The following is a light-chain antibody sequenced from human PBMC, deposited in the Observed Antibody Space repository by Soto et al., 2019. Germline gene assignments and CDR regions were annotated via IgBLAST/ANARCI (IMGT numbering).Light chain of an antibody. J-gene: IGKJ2*01. CDR1: QSISSY. V-gene: IGKV1-6*01. Sequence: IQMTQSPSSRSASVGDRVTITCLASQSISSYLNLYQQKPGKAPKLLIYAASSLETGVPSRFSGSGSGTDFTLTISSLQPEDFATYYCLQDYIYTPTFGQVTKVDIK. CDR3: LQDYIYTPT. CDR2: AAS.